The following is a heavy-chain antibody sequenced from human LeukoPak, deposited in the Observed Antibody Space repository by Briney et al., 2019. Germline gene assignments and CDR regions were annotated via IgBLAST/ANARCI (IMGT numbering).Heavy chain of an antibody. J-gene: IGHJ4*02. D-gene: IGHD2/OR15-2a*01. V-gene: IGHV3-74*01. CDR3: ARAIGLDFDF. CDR1: GLTFSSHW. CDR2: INSDGSST. Sequence: GGSLRLSCAASGLTFSSHWMHWVRQAPGKGLEWVSRINSDGSSTAYADSVKGRFTISRDNAKTMLYLQMNSLRADDTAMYYCARAIGLDFDFWGQGTLVTVSS.